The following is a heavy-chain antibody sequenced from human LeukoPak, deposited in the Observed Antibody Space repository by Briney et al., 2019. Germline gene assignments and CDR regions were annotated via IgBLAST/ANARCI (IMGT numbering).Heavy chain of an antibody. CDR3: ARAGITMIVVVITEFDY. D-gene: IGHD3-22*01. CDR1: GYTFTSYG. Sequence: ASVKVSCKASGYTFTSYGISWVRQAPGQGLEWMGWISAYNGNTNYAQKLQGRVTMTTDTSTSKAYMELRSLRSDDTAVYYCARAGITMIVVVITEFDYWGQGTLVTVSS. CDR2: ISAYNGNT. J-gene: IGHJ4*02. V-gene: IGHV1-18*01.